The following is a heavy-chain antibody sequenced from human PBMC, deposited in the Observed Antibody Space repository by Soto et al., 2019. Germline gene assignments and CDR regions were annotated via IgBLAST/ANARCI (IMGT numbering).Heavy chain of an antibody. J-gene: IGHJ4*02. CDR3: AKGLLNGRWYAAD. CDR1: GFTFSSYA. D-gene: IGHD6-13*01. V-gene: IGHV3-23*01. Sequence: GGSLRLSCAASGFTFSSYAMSWVRQAPGKGLEWVSVIWYNGGNTYYADSVKGRFTISRDNSKNAAYLQMNSLRAEDTAVYYCAKGLLNGRWYAADWGQGTLVTVSS. CDR2: IWYNGGNT.